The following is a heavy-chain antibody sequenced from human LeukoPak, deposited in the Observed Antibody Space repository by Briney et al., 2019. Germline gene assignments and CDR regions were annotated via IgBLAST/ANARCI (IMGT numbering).Heavy chain of an antibody. D-gene: IGHD4-17*01. Sequence: PGGSLRLSCAASGFTFSSYAMHWVRQAPGKGLEWVAVISYDGSNKYYADSVKGRFTISRDNSKNTLYLQMGSLRAEDMAVYYYARDRTTVTRWESFDYWGQGTLVTVSS. V-gene: IGHV3-30*14. J-gene: IGHJ4*02. CDR1: GFTFSSYA. CDR3: ARDRTTVTRWESFDY. CDR2: ISYDGSNK.